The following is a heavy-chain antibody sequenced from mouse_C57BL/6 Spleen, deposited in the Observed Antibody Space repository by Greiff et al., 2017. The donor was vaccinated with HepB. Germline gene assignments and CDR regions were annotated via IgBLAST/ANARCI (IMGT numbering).Heavy chain of an antibody. D-gene: IGHD1-1*01. V-gene: IGHV1-55*01. CDR2: IYPGSGST. CDR3: ARDGYYYGSSGY. J-gene: IGHJ2*01. CDR1: GYTFTSYW. Sequence: VQLQQPGAELVKPGASVKMSCKASGYTFTSYWITWVKQRPGQGLEWIGDIYPGSGSTNYNEKFKSKATLTVDTSSSTAYMQLSSLTSEDSAVYYWARDGYYYGSSGYWGQGTTLTVSS.